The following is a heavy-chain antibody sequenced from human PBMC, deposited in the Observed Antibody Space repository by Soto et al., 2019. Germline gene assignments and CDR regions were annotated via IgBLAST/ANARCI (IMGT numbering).Heavy chain of an antibody. CDR2: IYYSGST. Sequence: SETLSLTCTVSGGSISSYYWSWIRQPPGKGLEWIGYIYYSGSTNYNPSLKSRVTISVDTSKNQFSLKLSSVTAADTAVYYCGGADSGYDFLWGQGTLVTGSS. J-gene: IGHJ4*01. D-gene: IGHD5-12*01. CDR1: GGSISSYY. CDR3: GGADSGYDFL. V-gene: IGHV4-59*01.